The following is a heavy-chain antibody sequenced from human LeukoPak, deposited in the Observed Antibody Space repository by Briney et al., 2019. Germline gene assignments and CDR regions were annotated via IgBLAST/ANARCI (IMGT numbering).Heavy chain of an antibody. CDR1: GYTFTGYY. V-gene: IGHV1-2*02. D-gene: IGHD3-10*01. CDR3: AREPYITMVRGVISYYYYGMDV. CDR2: INPNSGGT. J-gene: IGHJ6*02. Sequence: ASVKVSCKASGYTFTGYYMHWVRQAPGQGLEWMGWINPNSGGTNYAQKFQGRVTMTRDTSISTAYMELSRLRSDNTAVYYCAREPYITMVRGVISYYYYGMDVWGQGTTVTVSS.